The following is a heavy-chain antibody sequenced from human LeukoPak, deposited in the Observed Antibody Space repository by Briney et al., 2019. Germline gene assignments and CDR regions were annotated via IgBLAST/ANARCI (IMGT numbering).Heavy chain of an antibody. CDR1: GYTFTGYY. CDR3: ARDHLAADGSEAFDI. J-gene: IGHJ3*02. CDR2: INPNSGGT. D-gene: IGHD6-13*01. Sequence: ASVKVSCKDSGYTFTGYYMHWVRQAPGQWLEWMGWINPNSGGTNYEQKFQGRVTMTRDTSISTAYMELSRLRSDDTAVYYCARDHLAADGSEAFDIWGQGTMVTVSS. V-gene: IGHV1-2*02.